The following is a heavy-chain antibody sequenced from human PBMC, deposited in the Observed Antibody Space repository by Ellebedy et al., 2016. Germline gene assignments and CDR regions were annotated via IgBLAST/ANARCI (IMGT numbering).Heavy chain of an antibody. CDR3: ARDPIMIAFGGALDY. D-gene: IGHD3-16*01. J-gene: IGHJ4*02. CDR1: GFTFGNYW. V-gene: IGHV3-30-3*01. CDR2: ISSDGSNK. Sequence: GGSLRLSCAASGFTFGNYWMTWVRQAPGKGLEWVAVISSDGSNKSYADSVKGRFTISRDNSKNTLYLQMNSLRPEDTAVYYCARDPIMIAFGGALDYWGQGSLVTVSS.